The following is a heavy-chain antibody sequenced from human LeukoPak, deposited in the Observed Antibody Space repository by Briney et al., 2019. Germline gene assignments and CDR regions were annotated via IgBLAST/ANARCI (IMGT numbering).Heavy chain of an antibody. Sequence: SETLSLTCTVSGGSISSHYWSWIRQPPGKGLEWIGYIYYSGSTNYNPSLKSRVTISVDTSKTQFSLKLSSVTAADTAVYYCARGWVGAFDIWGQGTMVTVSS. J-gene: IGHJ3*02. CDR3: ARGWVGAFDI. CDR2: IYYSGST. V-gene: IGHV4-59*11. CDR1: GGSISSHY. D-gene: IGHD1-26*01.